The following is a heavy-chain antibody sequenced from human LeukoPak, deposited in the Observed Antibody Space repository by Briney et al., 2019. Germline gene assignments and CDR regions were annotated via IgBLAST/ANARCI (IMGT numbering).Heavy chain of an antibody. CDR3: ARGQPDISLDY. D-gene: IGHD3-9*01. V-gene: IGHV4-34*01. CDR2: INHSGST. Sequence: SSETLSLTCTVSGGSISSYYWSWIRQPPGKGLEWIGEINHSGSTNYNPSLKSRVTISVDTSKNQFSLKLSSVTAADTAVYYCARGQPDISLDYWGQGTLVTVSS. CDR1: GGSISSYY. J-gene: IGHJ4*02.